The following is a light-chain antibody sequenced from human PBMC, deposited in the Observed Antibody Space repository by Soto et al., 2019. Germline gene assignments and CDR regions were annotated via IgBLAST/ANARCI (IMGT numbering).Light chain of an antibody. V-gene: IGLV2-14*03. CDR2: DVS. CDR3: SSYTTSSTVV. Sequence: QSALTQPASVSGSPGQSIAISCTGTSSDVGGYNYVSWYQQHPGKAPKVMIVDVSNRPSGVSNRFSGSKSGNTASLTISGLQAEDEAHYYCSSYTTSSTVVFGGGTKLTVL. CDR1: SSDVGGYNY. J-gene: IGLJ3*02.